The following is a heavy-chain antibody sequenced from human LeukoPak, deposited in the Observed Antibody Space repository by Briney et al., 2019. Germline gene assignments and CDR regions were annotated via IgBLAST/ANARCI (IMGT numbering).Heavy chain of an antibody. D-gene: IGHD5-12*01. CDR2: ISSGSSYI. J-gene: IGHJ4*02. CDR1: GFTFSSYG. V-gene: IGHV3-21*06. CDR3: ARAPGYRSFLDY. Sequence: GGSLRLSCAASGFTFSSYGMRWVRQAPGKGLEWVSFISSGSSYIYYADSVKGRFTISRDNAKNSLYLQMNSLRAEDMAVYYCARAPGYRSFLDYWGQGTLVTVSS.